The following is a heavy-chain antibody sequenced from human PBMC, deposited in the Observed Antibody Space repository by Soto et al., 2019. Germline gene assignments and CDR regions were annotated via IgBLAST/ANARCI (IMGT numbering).Heavy chain of an antibody. CDR1: GGSISGGDYY. Sequence: PSETLSLTCTVSGGSISGGDYYWSWIRQPPGKGLEGIGYIYYSGSTYYNPSLKSRVTISVDTSKNQCSLKLSSVTAADTAVYYCVMETPRGYYYYGREAWGQGTTVPVSS. D-gene: IGHD2-15*01. V-gene: IGHV4-30-4*01. CDR2: IYYSGST. CDR3: VMETPRGYYYYGREA. J-gene: IGHJ6*02.